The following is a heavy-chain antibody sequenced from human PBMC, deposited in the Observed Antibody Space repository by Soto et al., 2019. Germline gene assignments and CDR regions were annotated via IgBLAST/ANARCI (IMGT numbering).Heavy chain of an antibody. CDR1: GYTFTSYA. D-gene: IGHD3-16*02. J-gene: IGHJ5*02. Sequence: QVQLVQSGAEVKKPGASVKVSCKASGYTFTSYAMHWVRQAPGQRLEWMGWINAGNGNTKYSQKFQGRVTITRDTSASTAYMELSSLRSEDTAVYYCARLYDYIWGSYRYLWFDPWGQGTLVTVSS. CDR2: INAGNGNT. V-gene: IGHV1-3*01. CDR3: ARLYDYIWGSYRYLWFDP.